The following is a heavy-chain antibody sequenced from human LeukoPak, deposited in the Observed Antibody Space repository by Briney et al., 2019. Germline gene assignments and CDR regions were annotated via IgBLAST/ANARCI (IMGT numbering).Heavy chain of an antibody. CDR1: GFTFSNYW. D-gene: IGHD1-1*01. CDR3: AKDTPTTGYHLDS. Sequence: GGSLRLSCAASGFTFSNYWMHWVRQTPGKGLEWVAFIRYDGSDKSYADSVKGRFTISRDNSENTLYLQINSLRVEDTAVYYCAKDTPTTGYHLDSWGQGTLVTVSS. CDR2: IRYDGSDK. J-gene: IGHJ4*02. V-gene: IGHV3-30*02.